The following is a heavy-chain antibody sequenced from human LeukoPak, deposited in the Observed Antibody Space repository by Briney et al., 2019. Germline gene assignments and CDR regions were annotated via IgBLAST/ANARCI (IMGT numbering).Heavy chain of an antibody. CDR3: ARVDSSNWYDSRGYFDY. J-gene: IGHJ4*02. CDR2: IYYTGST. D-gene: IGHD6-13*01. V-gene: IGHV4-61*01. Sequence: SEPLSLTCTVSVGSISIGSYWGWIRQRPGNGLEWMCYIYYTGSTNYNPSLKSRVTISIDTPKNQFSLNLRSVTAADTAVYYCARVDSSNWYDSRGYFDYWGQGTLVTVSS. CDR1: VGSISIGSY.